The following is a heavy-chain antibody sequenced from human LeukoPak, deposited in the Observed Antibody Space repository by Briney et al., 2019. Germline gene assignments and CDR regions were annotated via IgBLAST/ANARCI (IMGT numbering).Heavy chain of an antibody. D-gene: IGHD5-18*01. V-gene: IGHV1-8*01. CDR3: ARVDTAMAYYYYYYMDV. Sequence: ASVKVSCKASGYTFTSYDVNWVRQATGQGLEWMGWMNPNSGNTGYAQKFQGRVTMTRNTSISTAYMELSSLRSEDTAVYYCARVDTAMAYYYYYYMDVWGKGTTVTISS. J-gene: IGHJ6*03. CDR2: MNPNSGNT. CDR1: GYTFTSYD.